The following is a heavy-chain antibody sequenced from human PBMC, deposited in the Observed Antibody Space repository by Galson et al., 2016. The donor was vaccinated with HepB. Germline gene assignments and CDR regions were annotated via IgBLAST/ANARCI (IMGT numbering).Heavy chain of an antibody. V-gene: IGHV3-74*03. J-gene: IGHJ4*02. D-gene: IGHD1-26*01. Sequence: SLRLSCAASGFTFRTYWMHRVRQSPGMGLVWVSRISSDGLTTTYADSVKGRFTISRDNGRNTLYLQMNSLRAEDTGVYYCARDQTRRGPTTFDNWGQGTLVTVSS. CDR1: GFTFRTYW. CDR2: ISSDGLTT. CDR3: ARDQTRRGPTTFDN.